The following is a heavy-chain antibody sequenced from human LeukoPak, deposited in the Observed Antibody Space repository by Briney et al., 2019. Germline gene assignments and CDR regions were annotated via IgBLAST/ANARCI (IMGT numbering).Heavy chain of an antibody. J-gene: IGHJ4*02. Sequence: GASVKVSCKAPGGTXSSYAISWVRQAPGQGLEWMGGIIPIFGTANYAQKFQGGVTITADESTSTAYMELSSLRSEDTAVYYCARGYSYNYWGQGTLVTVSS. CDR2: IIPIFGTA. V-gene: IGHV1-69*13. D-gene: IGHD5-18*01. CDR3: ARGYSYNY. CDR1: GGTXSSYA.